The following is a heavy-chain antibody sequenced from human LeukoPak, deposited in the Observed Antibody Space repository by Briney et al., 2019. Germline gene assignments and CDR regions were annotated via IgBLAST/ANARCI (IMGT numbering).Heavy chain of an antibody. CDR1: GFTFSSYS. J-gene: IGHJ4*02. V-gene: IGHV3-21*01. CDR3: ARDSIVGATPFFDY. CDR2: ISSSSSYI. D-gene: IGHD1-26*01. Sequence: GGSLRLSCAASGFTFSSYSMNWVRQAPGKGLEWVSSISSSSSYIYYADSVKGRFTISRDNAKNSLYLQMNSLRAEDTAVYCCARDSIVGATPFFDYWGQGTLVTVSS.